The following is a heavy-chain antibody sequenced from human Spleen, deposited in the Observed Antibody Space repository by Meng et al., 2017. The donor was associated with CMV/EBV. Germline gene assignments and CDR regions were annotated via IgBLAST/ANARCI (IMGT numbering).Heavy chain of an antibody. CDR2: VTGSGGST. CDR3: AREYPHLRGPDY. D-gene: IGHD3-3*01. CDR1: GFTFSNYA. Sequence: GESLKISCAASGFTFSNYAMSWVRQAPGKGLEWVSAVTGSGGSTYYADSVKGRFTISRDNSKNTLYLQMNSLRVEDTAVYYCAREYPHLRGPDYWGQGTLVTVSS. V-gene: IGHV3-23*01. J-gene: IGHJ4*02.